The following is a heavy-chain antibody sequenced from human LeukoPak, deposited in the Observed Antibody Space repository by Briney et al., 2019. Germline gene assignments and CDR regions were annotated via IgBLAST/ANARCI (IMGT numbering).Heavy chain of an antibody. J-gene: IGHJ6*02. V-gene: IGHV4-59*11. Sequence: SETLSLTCTVSGGSISSHYWSWIRQPPGKGLEWIGYIYYSGSTNYNPSLKSRVTISVDTSKNQFSLKLSSVTAADTAVYYCARGGLRMDVWGQGTTATVSS. CDR1: GGSISSHY. CDR2: IYYSGST. CDR3: ARGGLRMDV.